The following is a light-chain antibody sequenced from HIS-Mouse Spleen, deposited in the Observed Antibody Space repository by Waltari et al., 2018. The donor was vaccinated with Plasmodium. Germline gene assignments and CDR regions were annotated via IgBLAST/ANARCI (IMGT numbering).Light chain of an antibody. CDR2: DVS. V-gene: IGLV2-11*01. J-gene: IGLJ2*01. CDR1: SSDVGGYTY. Sequence: QSALTQPRSVSGSPGQSVTISCTGTSSDVGGYTYVSWYQQHPGKAPKLMLYDVSKRPSGVPDRFPGSKSGNPASLTISGLQAEDEADYYCCSYAGSYTLVFGGGTKLTVL. CDR3: CSYAGSYTLV.